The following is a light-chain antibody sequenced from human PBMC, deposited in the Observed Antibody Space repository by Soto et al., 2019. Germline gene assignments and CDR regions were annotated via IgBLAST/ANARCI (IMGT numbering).Light chain of an antibody. V-gene: IGKV1-39*01. Sequence: DIQMTQSPLSLSASVGDRVSITCRASQSVNTNLHWFQQKPGKAPKLLIYATSNLHSGIPSRFSGSGSGTDFTLTISSLPPEDFASYYCQQTYNAPHTFGQGTRVEIK. CDR2: ATS. CDR1: QSVNTN. J-gene: IGKJ2*01. CDR3: QQTYNAPHT.